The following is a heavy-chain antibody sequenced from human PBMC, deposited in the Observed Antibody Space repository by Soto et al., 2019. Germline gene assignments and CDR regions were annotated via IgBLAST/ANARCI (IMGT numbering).Heavy chain of an antibody. CDR2: IYWDDDE. Sequence: QITLKESGPTLVKPTQTLTLTCSFSGFSLTTDGVGVGWIRQSPGKALDWLALIYWDDDERYSPSLRNRLSITKDTSKNQVVLTLANIDPLDTATYYFAHRQRPFRTVPFDVWGPGRMVTVS. V-gene: IGHV2-5*02. J-gene: IGHJ3*01. CDR3: AHRQRPFRTVPFDV. CDR1: GFSLTTDGVG. D-gene: IGHD6-6*01.